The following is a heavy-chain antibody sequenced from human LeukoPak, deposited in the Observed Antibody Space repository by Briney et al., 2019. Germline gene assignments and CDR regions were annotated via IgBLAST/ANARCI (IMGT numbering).Heavy chain of an antibody. D-gene: IGHD6-13*01. CDR1: GFTFSGYA. J-gene: IGHJ4*02. V-gene: IGHV3-23*01. CDR2: ISGGGGST. CDR3: AKGIVAAPDTAY. Sequence: GGSLRLSCAASGFTFSGYAMSWVRQAPGKGLEWVSAISGGGGSTYYADSVKGRFTISRDKSKNTLYLQMNSLRAEDTAVYYCAKGIVAAPDTAYWGQGTLVTVSS.